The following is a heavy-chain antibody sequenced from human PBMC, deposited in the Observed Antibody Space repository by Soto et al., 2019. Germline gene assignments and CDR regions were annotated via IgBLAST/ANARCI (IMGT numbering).Heavy chain of an antibody. D-gene: IGHD1-26*01. CDR3: ARDPGSGSYFEAFDI. Sequence: EVQLVESGGGLVQPGGSLRLSCAASGFTFSTYSMNWVRQAPGKGLEWVSYISSRSVTIYYADSVKGRFTIYRDNAKNSLYLQMNSLRDEDTAVYDCARDPGSGSYFEAFDIWGQGPMVTVSS. CDR2: ISSRSVTI. V-gene: IGHV3-48*02. CDR1: GFTFSTYS. J-gene: IGHJ3*02.